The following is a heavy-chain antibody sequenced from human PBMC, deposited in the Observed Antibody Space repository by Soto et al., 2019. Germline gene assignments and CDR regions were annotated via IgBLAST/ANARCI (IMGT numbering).Heavy chain of an antibody. CDR2: LSGSGGTK. D-gene: IGHD2-8*02. Sequence: WWSLRLSCLASVFTFNNYAMTWFRQAPGKGLEWVSALSGSGGTKYYADSVRGRLTISRDNSKNTLYLEMNSLRAEGTAVYFCAKNTGYYYYYGVDVWGQGTTVTVSS. CDR3: AKNTGYYYYYGVDV. J-gene: IGHJ6*02. V-gene: IGHV3-23*01. CDR1: VFTFNNYA.